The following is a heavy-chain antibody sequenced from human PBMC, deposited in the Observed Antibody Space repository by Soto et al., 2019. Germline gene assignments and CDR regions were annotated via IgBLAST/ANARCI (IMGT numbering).Heavy chain of an antibody. CDR3: ARAQKDSVRKTSWFDP. CDR2: INTGNGNS. J-gene: IGHJ5*02. CDR1: GYYFTNYV. D-gene: IGHD2-15*01. Sequence: QVQLVQSGAEVRKPGASVKVSCKASGYYFTNYVIHWVRQAPGQRLEWMGWINTGNGNSKYSQKFQDRVIITRDTSASTAFMALSRLTSEDTAIYYCARAQKDSVRKTSWFDPWGQGTPVTVSS. V-gene: IGHV1-3*04.